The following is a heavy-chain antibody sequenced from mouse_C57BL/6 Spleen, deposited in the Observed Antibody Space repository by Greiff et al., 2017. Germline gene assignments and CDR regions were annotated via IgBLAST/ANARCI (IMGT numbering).Heavy chain of an antibody. Sequence: VQLQQPGAELVRPGTSVKLSCKASGYTFTSYWMHWVKQRPGQGLEWIGVIDPSDSYTNYNQKFKGKATLTVDTSSSTAYMQRSSLTSEDSAVYYCAREGNYGYFDVWGTGTTVTVSS. V-gene: IGHV1-59*01. CDR2: IDPSDSYT. J-gene: IGHJ1*03. CDR1: GYTFTSYW. D-gene: IGHD2-1*01. CDR3: AREGNYGYFDV.